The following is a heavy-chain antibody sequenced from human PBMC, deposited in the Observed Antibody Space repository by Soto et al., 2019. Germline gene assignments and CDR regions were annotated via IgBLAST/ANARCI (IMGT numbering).Heavy chain of an antibody. J-gene: IGHJ3*02. CDR2: IIPIFGTA. D-gene: IGHD3-22*01. V-gene: IGHV1-69*01. CDR1: GGTFSSYA. CDR3: ARDNDYYDSRGYYPLDAFDI. Sequence: QVQLVQSGAEVKKPRSSVKVSCKASGGTFSSYAISWVRQAPGQGLEWMGGIIPIFGTANYAQKFQGRVTITADESTSTAYMELSSLRSEDTAVYFFARDNDYYDSRGYYPLDAFDIWGQGTIVTVSS.